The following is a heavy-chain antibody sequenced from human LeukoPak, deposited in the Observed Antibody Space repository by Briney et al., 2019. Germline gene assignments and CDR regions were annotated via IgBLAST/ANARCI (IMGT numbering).Heavy chain of an antibody. CDR1: GFTFSSYA. CDR3: ATEGYDSSGYSIDY. V-gene: IGHV3-23*01. J-gene: IGHJ4*02. D-gene: IGHD3-22*01. Sequence: PGGSLRLSCAASGFTFSSYAMSWVRQAPGKGLEWVSAISGSGGSTYYADSVKGRFTISRDNSKNTLYLQMNSLRAEDTAVYYCATEGYDSSGYSIDYWGQGTLVTVSS. CDR2: ISGSGGST.